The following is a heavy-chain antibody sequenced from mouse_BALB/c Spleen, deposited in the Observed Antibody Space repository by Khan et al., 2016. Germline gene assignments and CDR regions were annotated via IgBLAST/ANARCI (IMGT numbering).Heavy chain of an antibody. J-gene: IGHJ4*01. D-gene: IGHD1-1*01. CDR2: INPDRSTI. V-gene: IGHV4-1*02. CDR3: ARLDDYGARDY. CDR1: GFDFSRYW. Sequence: EVQLHESGGGLVQPGGSLKLSCAASGFDFSRYWMSWVRQAPGKGLEWIGEINPDRSTINYTPSLKDNFIISRDKATNTLYLQISNLTSEDTALVYCARLDDYGARDYWCQGTAVTVSS.